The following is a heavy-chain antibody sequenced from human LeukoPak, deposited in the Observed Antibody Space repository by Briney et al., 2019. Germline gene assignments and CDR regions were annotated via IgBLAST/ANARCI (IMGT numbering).Heavy chain of an antibody. D-gene: IGHD3-22*01. J-gene: IGHJ4*02. CDR3: ARHPNYYDSSGYYKGFDC. V-gene: IGHV3-7*03. Sequence: GGSLRLSCAASGFTFTSYWMSWVRQAPGKGLEWVASIKQDGSEKYYVDSVKGRFTISRDNAKNSLNLQMNSLRAEDTAVYYCARHPNYYDSSGYYKGFDCWGQGTLVTVSS. CDR2: IKQDGSEK. CDR1: GFTFTSYW.